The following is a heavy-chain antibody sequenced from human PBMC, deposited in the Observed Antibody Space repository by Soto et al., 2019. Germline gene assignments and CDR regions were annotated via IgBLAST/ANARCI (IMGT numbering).Heavy chain of an antibody. CDR2: INGGSGKT. D-gene: IGHD1-26*01. CDR1: GFTFTLYS. J-gene: IGHJ3*02. Sequence: QVQLVQPGAEVKKPGASVKVSCRASGFTFTLYSMHWVRQAPGQRLEWMGWINGGSGKTKYSQKFQGRVTIARDTSASTSYMEVSSLRSEDTAVYYCARYSGNYQDAFDIWGQGTMVTVSS. V-gene: IGHV1-3*01. CDR3: ARYSGNYQDAFDI.